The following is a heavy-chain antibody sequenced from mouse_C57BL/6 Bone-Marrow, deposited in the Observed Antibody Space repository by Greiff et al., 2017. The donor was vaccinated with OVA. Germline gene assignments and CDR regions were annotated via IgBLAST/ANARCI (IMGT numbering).Heavy chain of an antibody. D-gene: IGHD2-4*01. CDR3: ARGGLRRTRGAMDY. V-gene: IGHV1-19*01. CDR1: GYTFTDYY. J-gene: IGHJ4*01. Sequence: VQLQQSGPVLVKPGASVKMSCKASGYTFTDYYMNWVKQSHGKSLEWIGVINPYNGGTSYNQKFKGKATLTVDKSSSTAYMELNSLTSEDSAVYYCARGGLRRTRGAMDYWGQGTSVTVSS. CDR2: INPYNGGT.